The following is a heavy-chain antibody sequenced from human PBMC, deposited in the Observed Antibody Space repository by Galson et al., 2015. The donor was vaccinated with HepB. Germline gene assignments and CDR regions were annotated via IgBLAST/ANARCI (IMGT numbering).Heavy chain of an antibody. CDR3: AKECSGWDNFDY. CDR1: GFTFSSYG. CDR2: IWYDGSNK. V-gene: IGHV3-33*06. D-gene: IGHD6-19*01. Sequence: SLRLSCAASGFTFSSYGMHWVRQAPGKGLEWVAVIWYDGSNKYYADSVKGRFTISRDNSKNTLYLQMNSLRAEDTAVYYCAKECSGWDNFDYWGQGTLVTVSS. J-gene: IGHJ4*02.